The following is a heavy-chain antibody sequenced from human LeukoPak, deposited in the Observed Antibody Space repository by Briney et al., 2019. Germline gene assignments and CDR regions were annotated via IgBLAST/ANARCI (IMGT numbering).Heavy chain of an antibody. CDR2: ISGSGGST. D-gene: IGHD3-22*01. CDR3: ANLLNYYDSSGLGD. Sequence: GGSLRLSCAASGFTFSSYAMSWVRQAPGKGPEWVSAISGSGGSTYYADPVKGRFTISRDNSKNTLYLQMNSLRAEDTAVYYCANLLNYYDSSGLGDWGQGTPVTVSS. V-gene: IGHV3-23*01. J-gene: IGHJ4*02. CDR1: GFTFSSYA.